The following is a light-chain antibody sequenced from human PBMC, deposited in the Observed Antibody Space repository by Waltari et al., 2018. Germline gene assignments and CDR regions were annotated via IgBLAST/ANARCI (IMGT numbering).Light chain of an antibody. Sequence: IQMTPSPSSLSASVGDRVTIPCRASQSLSSYLNWYQQKPGKAPKLLIYAAASLQSGLPSRFSGSGAGTDFTLTISSLQPEDFATYYCQQSYSTPFTFGPGTKVDIK. J-gene: IGKJ3*01. CDR3: QQSYSTPFT. CDR1: QSLSSY. CDR2: AAA. V-gene: IGKV1-39*01.